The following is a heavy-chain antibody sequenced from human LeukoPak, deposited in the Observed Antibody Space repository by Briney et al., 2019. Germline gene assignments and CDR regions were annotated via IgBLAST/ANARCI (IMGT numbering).Heavy chain of an antibody. Sequence: GASVKVSCKASGFTFTSSAVQWVRQARGQRLEWIGWIVVGSGNTGYAQKFQGRVTITRNTSISTAYMELSSLRSEDTAVYYCARGPYSSSSGEFDYWGQGTLVTVSS. CDR1: GFTFTSSA. D-gene: IGHD6-6*01. V-gene: IGHV1-58*01. J-gene: IGHJ4*02. CDR2: IVVGSGNT. CDR3: ARGPYSSSSGEFDY.